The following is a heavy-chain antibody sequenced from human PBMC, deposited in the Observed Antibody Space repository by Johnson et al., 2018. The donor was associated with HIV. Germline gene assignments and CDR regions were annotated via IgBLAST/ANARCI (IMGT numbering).Heavy chain of an antibody. CDR1: GFTFSSYA. CDR3: AKDRIVGAIGDAFDI. V-gene: IGHV3-30-3*01. J-gene: IGHJ3*02. D-gene: IGHD1-26*01. CDR2: ISYDGSKK. Sequence: QVQLVESGGGVVQPGRSLRLSCAASGFTFSSYAVQWVRQAPDKGLEWVAVISYDGSKKYYADSVRGRFTISRDNAKNTLYLQMNSLRSEDTAIYYCAKDRIVGAIGDAFDIWGQGTMVTVSS.